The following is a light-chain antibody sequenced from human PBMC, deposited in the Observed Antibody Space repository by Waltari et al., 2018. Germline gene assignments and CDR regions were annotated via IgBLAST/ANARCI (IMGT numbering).Light chain of an antibody. J-gene: IGKJ2*01. Sequence: EIVMTPSPATLSVSPGEAATLSCRATQSVSSNLAWYQHKPGQAPRLLIYGAPTRATGIPARFSGSGSGTEFTLTISSLQSEDFAFYYCQQYNNWPPEDTFGQGTKLEIK. CDR2: GAP. CDR3: QQYNNWPPEDT. V-gene: IGKV3-15*01. CDR1: QSVSSN.